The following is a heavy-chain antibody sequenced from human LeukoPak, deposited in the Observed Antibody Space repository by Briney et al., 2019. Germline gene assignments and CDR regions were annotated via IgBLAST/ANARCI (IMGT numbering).Heavy chain of an antibody. J-gene: IGHJ4*02. CDR1: GFTFSSYA. D-gene: IGHD6-13*01. CDR3: AKYYSSSWHLFDY. CDR2: ISGSGGST. V-gene: IGHV3-23*01. Sequence: GGSLRLSCATSGFTFSSYAMSWVRQAPGKGLEWVSAISGSGGSTYYADSVKGWFTISRDNSKNTLYLQMNSLRAEDTAVYYCAKYYSSSWHLFDYWGQGTLVTVSS.